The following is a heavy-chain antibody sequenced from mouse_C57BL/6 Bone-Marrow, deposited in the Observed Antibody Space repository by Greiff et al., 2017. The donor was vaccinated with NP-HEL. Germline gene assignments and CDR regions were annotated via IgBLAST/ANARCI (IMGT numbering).Heavy chain of an antibody. CDR3: ARDSWGYWYFDV. CDR2: IYPGSGST. D-gene: IGHD2-12*01. CDR1: GYTFTSYW. Sequence: QVQLQQPGAELVKPGASVKMSCKASGYTFTSYWITWVKPRPGQGLEWIGDIYPGSGSTNYNEKFKSKATLTVDTSSSTAYMQLSSLTSEDSAVYYCARDSWGYWYFDVWGTGTTVTVSS. V-gene: IGHV1-55*01. J-gene: IGHJ1*03.